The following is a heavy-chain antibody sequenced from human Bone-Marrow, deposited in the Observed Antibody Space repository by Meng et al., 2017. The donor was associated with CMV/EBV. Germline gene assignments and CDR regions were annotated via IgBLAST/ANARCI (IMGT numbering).Heavy chain of an antibody. V-gene: IGHV3-74*01. CDR1: GFTFSSYW. J-gene: IGHJ4*02. CDR2: INSDGSST. D-gene: IGHD3-16*01. Sequence: GESLKISCAASGFTFSSYWMHWVRQAPGKGLVWVSRINSDGSSTSYADSVKGRFTISRDNAKNTLYLQMNSLRAEDTAVYYCARGVHWASFDYWGQGTLVTVSS. CDR3: ARGVHWASFDY.